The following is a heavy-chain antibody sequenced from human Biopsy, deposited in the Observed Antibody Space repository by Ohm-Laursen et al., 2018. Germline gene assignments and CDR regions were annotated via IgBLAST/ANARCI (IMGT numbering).Heavy chain of an antibody. V-gene: IGHV4-34*01. D-gene: IGHD5-12*01. CDR3: ARGSGYFKLDV. Sequence: GTLSLTCVVNGESSSGYFWNWIRQPPGKGLEWIGEINQSGSTKYNPSLKRRATLSADSSNSQFSLRLTSVTAADTAIYYCARGSGYFKLDVWGQGTTVTVSS. J-gene: IGHJ6*02. CDR2: INQSGST. CDR1: GESSSGYF.